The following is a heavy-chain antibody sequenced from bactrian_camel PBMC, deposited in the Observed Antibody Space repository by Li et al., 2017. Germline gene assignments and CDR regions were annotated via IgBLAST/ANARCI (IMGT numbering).Heavy chain of an antibody. CDR3: AATSQPFRLLDRLPPRSGYQY. Sequence: VQLVESGGGSVQTGGSLRLSCAASGYTIGTGCMGWFRQAPGKEREGVVGICLGGRSITYADSVKGRFTTSRDNAKSTLYLQMNNLSPEDSAMYFCAATSQPFRLLDRLPPRSGYQYWGQGTQVTVS. D-gene: IGHD1*01. CDR1: GYTIGTGC. J-gene: IGHJ4*01. V-gene: IGHV3S42*01. CDR2: ICLGGRSI.